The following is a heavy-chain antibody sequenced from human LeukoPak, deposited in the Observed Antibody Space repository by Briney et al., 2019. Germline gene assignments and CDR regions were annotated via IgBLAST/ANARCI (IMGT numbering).Heavy chain of an antibody. V-gene: IGHV1-8*01. CDR2: MNPNSGNT. CDR3: ARVMVREARNYYYYYGMDV. CDR1: GYTFTSYD. D-gene: IGHD3-10*01. Sequence: ASVKVSCKASGYTFTSYDINWVRRATGQGLEWMGWMNPNSGNTGYAQKFQGRVTMTRNTSISTAYMELSSLRSEDTAVYYCARVMVREARNYYYYYGMDVWGQGTTVTVSS. J-gene: IGHJ6*02.